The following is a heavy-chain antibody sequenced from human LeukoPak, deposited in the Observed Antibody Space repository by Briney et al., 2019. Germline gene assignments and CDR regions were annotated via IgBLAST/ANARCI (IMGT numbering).Heavy chain of an antibody. CDR3: ARDRAGIIPGAFGFDY. D-gene: IGHD3-10*01. CDR2: ISSSGSTV. J-gene: IGHJ4*02. Sequence: PGGSLRLSCAASGFTFSDSYLSWIRQAPGKGLEWVSYISSSGSTVYYADSVKGRFTISRDNAKNSVYLQMNSLRAEDTAVYYCARDRAGIIPGAFGFDYWGQGTLVTVSS. V-gene: IGHV3-11*01. CDR1: GFTFSDSY.